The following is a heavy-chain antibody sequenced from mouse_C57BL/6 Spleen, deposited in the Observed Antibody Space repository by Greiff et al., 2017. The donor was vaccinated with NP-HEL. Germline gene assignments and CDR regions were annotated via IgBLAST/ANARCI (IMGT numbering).Heavy chain of an antibody. V-gene: IGHV1-82*01. D-gene: IGHD2-1*01. CDR3: ASGGNHVYFDY. Sequence: VQLQQSGPELVKPGASVKISCKASGYAFSSSWMNWVKQRPGKGLEWIGRIYPGDGDTNYNGKFKGKATLTADKSSSTAYMQLSSLTSEDSAVYFCASGGNHVYFDYWGQGTTLTVSS. J-gene: IGHJ2*01. CDR2: IYPGDGDT. CDR1: GYAFSSSW.